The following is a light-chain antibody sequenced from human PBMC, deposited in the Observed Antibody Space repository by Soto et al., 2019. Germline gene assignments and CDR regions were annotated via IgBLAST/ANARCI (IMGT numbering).Light chain of an antibody. J-gene: IGKJ5*01. V-gene: IGKV1-39*01. CDR3: QQSYSTPIT. CDR2: AAS. CDR1: QSISSF. Sequence: DIQMTQSPSSLSASVGDRVTITCRTSQSISSFLNWYQQKPGKAPKLLISAASSLQSGVPSSFSGSGSGTDFTLSMSSLQPEDFATYYCQQSYSTPITFGQGTRLEIK.